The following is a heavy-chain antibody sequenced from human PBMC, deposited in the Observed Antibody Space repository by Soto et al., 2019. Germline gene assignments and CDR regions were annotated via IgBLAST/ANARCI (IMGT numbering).Heavy chain of an antibody. V-gene: IGHV3-74*01. CDR1: GFTFSNYW. J-gene: IGHJ4*02. D-gene: IGHD1-1*01. CDR2: INNDGTGI. CDR3: ATSPSVPGND. Sequence: EVQLVESGGGLVQSGGSLRLSCAASGFTFSNYWMVWVRQAPGKGLVWVSRINNDGTGIRYADSVKGRFTISRDNGKNPLYLQMNSLRVEDTAVYYCATSPSVPGNDWGQGTLVTVSS.